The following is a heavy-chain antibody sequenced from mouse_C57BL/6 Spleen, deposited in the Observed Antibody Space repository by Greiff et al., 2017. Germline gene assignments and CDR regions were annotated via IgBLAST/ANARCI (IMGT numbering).Heavy chain of an antibody. CDR1: GYSITSGYD. Sequence: EVQGVESGPGMVKPSQSLSLTCTVTGYSITSGYDWHWIRHFPGNKLEWMGYISYSGSTNYNPSLKSRISITHDTSKNHFFLKLNSVTTEDTATYYCAREGGYYGSRENYFDYWGQGTTLTVSS. CDR2: ISYSGST. D-gene: IGHD1-1*01. CDR3: AREGGYYGSRENYFDY. V-gene: IGHV3-1*01. J-gene: IGHJ2*01.